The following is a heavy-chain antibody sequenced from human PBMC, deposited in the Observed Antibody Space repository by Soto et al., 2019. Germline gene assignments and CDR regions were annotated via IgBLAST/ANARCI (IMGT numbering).Heavy chain of an antibody. V-gene: IGHV5-51*01. J-gene: IGHJ6*02. CDR3: ARLFGSGWHPYYYYGMDV. CDR2: IYPGDSDT. Sequence: PGESLKISCKGSGYSFTSYWIGWVRQMPGKGLEWMGIIYPGDSDTRYSPSFQGQVTISADKSISTAYLQWSSLKASDTAMYYCARLFGSGWHPYYYYGMDVWGQGTTVTVSS. CDR1: GYSFTSYW. D-gene: IGHD6-19*01.